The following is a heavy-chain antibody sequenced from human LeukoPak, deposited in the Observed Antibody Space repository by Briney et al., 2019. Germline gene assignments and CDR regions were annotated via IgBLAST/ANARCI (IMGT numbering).Heavy chain of an antibody. V-gene: IGHV1-18*01. J-gene: IGHJ3*02. D-gene: IGHD5-24*01. CDR1: GGTFSSYE. CDR3: ARVYVEMATMGAFDI. Sequence: GASVKVSCKASGGTFSSYEISWVRQAPGQGLEWMGWISAYNGNTNYAQKLQGRVTMTTDTSTSTAYMELRSLRSDDTAVYYCARVYVEMATMGAFDIWGQGTMVTVSS. CDR2: ISAYNGNT.